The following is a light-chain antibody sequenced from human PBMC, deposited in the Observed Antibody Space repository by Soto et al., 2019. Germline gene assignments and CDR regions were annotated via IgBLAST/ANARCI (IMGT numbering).Light chain of an antibody. J-gene: IGLJ2*01. V-gene: IGLV2-18*02. CDR2: EVS. Sequence: QSALTQPPSVSGSPGQSVTISCTGTSSDVGSYNRVSWYQQPPGTAPKLMIYEVSNRPSGVPDRFSGSKSGNTASLPISGRQAADEADYYCSSYTISSALVFGGGTKVPV. CDR1: SSDVGSYNR. CDR3: SSYTISSALV.